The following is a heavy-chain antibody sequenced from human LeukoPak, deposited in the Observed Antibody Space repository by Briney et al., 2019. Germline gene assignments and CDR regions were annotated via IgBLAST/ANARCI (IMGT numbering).Heavy chain of an antibody. V-gene: IGHV1-24*01. CDR1: GYTLTELS. Sequence: EASVKVSCKVSGYTLTELSMHWVRQAPGKGLEWMGGFDPEDGETIYAQKFQGRVTMTEDTSTDTAYMELSSLRSEDTAVYYCATDRLPPMYYYDSSGYYRKERYYYYYMDVWGKGTTVTVSS. D-gene: IGHD3-22*01. J-gene: IGHJ6*03. CDR3: ATDRLPPMYYYDSSGYYRKERYYYYYMDV. CDR2: FDPEDGET.